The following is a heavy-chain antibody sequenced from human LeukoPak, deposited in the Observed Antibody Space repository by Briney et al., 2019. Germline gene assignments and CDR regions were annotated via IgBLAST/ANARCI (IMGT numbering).Heavy chain of an antibody. J-gene: IGHJ3*02. CDR3: ARHLLTYYDILTGFHDAFDI. CDR2: IYPGDSDT. CDR1: GYSFTSYW. Sequence: GESLKISCKGSGYSFTSYWIGWVRQMPGKGLEWMGIIYPGDSDTRYSPSFQGQVTISIDKSISTAYLQWSSLKASDTAMYYCARHLLTYYDILTGFHDAFDIWGQGTMVTVSS. V-gene: IGHV5-51*01. D-gene: IGHD3-9*01.